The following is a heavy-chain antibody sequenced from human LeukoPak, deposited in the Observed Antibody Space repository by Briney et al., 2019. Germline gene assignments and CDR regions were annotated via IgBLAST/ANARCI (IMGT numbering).Heavy chain of an antibody. CDR1: GYTFVNHG. CDR2: ISGYSDSS. CDR3: ARASSTQIQLWYFDY. J-gene: IGHJ4*02. D-gene: IGHD5-18*01. Sequence: ASVKVPCKASGYTFVNHGISWVRQAPGQGLEWLGWISGYSDSSHYGQSVQGRVTMITDAATGTAYLELRSLRSDDTAVYYCARASSTQIQLWYFDYWGQGTLVTVSS. V-gene: IGHV1-18*01.